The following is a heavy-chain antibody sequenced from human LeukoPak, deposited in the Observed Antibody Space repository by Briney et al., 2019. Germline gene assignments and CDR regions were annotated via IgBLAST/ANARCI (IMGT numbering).Heavy chain of an antibody. V-gene: IGHV4-39*01. J-gene: IGHJ4*02. Sequence: SETLSLTCAVSGGSISSSRWWSWIRQPPGKGLEWIGSIYYSGSTYYKTSLKSRVTISVDTSKKQFSLKLSSVTAADTAVYYCARHVRFCSGGTCHGPDYFDYWGQGTLATVSS. CDR2: IYYSGST. CDR3: ARHVRFCSGGTCHGPDYFDY. D-gene: IGHD2-15*01. CDR1: GGSISSSRW.